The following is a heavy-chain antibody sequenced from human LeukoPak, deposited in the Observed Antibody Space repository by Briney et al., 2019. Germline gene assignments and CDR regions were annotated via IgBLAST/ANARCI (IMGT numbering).Heavy chain of an antibody. CDR3: ASDQLGYCSGGSCSSSYYGMDV. J-gene: IGHJ6*02. CDR1: GFTFSSSA. CDR2: ISGSSGTI. D-gene: IGHD2-15*01. Sequence: GGSLRLSCAASGFTFSSSAMSWVRQAPGKGLEWVSYISGSSGTIYYADSVKGRFTISRDNAKNSLYLQMNSLRDEDTAVYYCASDQLGYCSGGSCSSSYYGMDVWGQGTTVTVSS. V-gene: IGHV3-48*02.